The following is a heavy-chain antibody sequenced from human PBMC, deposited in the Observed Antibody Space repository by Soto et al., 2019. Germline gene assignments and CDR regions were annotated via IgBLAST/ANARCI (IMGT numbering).Heavy chain of an antibody. CDR1: GGTFSSYA. CDR2: IIPIFGTA. V-gene: IGHV1-69*13. D-gene: IGHD3-3*01. CDR3: ARRFQPTKYYYYYGMDV. Sequence: SVKVSCKASGGTFSSYAISWVRQAPGQGLEWMGGIIPIFGTANYAQKFQGRVTITADESTSTAYMELSSLRSEDTAVYYCARRFQPTKYYYYYGMDVWGQGTTVTVSS. J-gene: IGHJ6*02.